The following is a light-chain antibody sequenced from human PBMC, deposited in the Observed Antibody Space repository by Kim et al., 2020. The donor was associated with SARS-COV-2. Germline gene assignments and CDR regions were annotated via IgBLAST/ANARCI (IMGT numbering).Light chain of an antibody. CDR3: SSYTSSSTLVV. J-gene: IGLJ2*01. CDR2: DVS. Sequence: ITTSGTGTSRDVGGYNYVSWYQQHPGKAPKLLIYDVSNRPSGVSNRFSGSKSGNTASLTISGLQAEDEADYYCSSYTSSSTLVVFGGGTQLTVL. V-gene: IGLV2-14*03. CDR1: SRDVGGYNY.